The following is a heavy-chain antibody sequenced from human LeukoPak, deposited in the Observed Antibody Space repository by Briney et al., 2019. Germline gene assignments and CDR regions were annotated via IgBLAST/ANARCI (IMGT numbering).Heavy chain of an antibody. J-gene: IGHJ6*02. CDR3: AKGLYYYAMDV. Sequence: GGSLRLSCAASGFTFSNYAMTWVRQAPGKGLDWVSAIGNSGGSTYYADSVKGRFTISRDNSKNTLYLQMSSLRAEDTAVYYCAKGLYYYAMDVWGQGTAVTVSS. CDR2: IGNSGGST. CDR1: GFTFSNYA. V-gene: IGHV3-23*01.